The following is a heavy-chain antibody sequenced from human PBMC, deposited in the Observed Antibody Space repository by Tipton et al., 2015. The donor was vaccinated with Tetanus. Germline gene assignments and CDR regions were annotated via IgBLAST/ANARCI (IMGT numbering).Heavy chain of an antibody. Sequence: TLSLTCTISGDSMSGEFDYWSWIRHLPGKGLEWIGYIHYRGTTLFNPSLKRRLTMSVDTSQNQFSLKLRSAAAADTAIYFCARSAPYRFGSSGLSPWFEPRGQGMLVTVSS. CDR2: IHYRGTT. D-gene: IGHD3-10*01. V-gene: IGHV4-31*03. CDR3: ARSAPYRFGSSGLSPWFEP. J-gene: IGHJ5*02. CDR1: GDSMSGEFDY.